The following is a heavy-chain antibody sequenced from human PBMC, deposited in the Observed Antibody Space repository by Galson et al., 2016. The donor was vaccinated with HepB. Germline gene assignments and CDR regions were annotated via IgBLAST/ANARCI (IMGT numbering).Heavy chain of an antibody. D-gene: IGHD5-18*01. CDR2: ISSSRRTI. J-gene: IGHJ4*02. CDR3: ARDGDTAMLTANYYFDY. V-gene: IGHV3-11*04. Sequence: SLRLSCAASGFTFSDYYMSWIRQASGKGLEWLSYISSSRRTIHYADSVKGRFTISRDNAKNSLYLQMDSLRAEDTAVYYCARDGDTAMLTANYYFDYWGQGTLVTVSS. CDR1: GFTFSDYY.